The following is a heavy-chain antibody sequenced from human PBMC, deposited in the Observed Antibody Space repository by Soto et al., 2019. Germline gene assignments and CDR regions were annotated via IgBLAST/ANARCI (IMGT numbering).Heavy chain of an antibody. CDR2: IYHSGST. CDR1: GASISHRSCF. Sequence: PSEPLSLTCTVSGASISHRSCFGGWLRQPPGKGREWMGSIYHSGSTYYNPSLKSRVTMSVDTSENPFSLKLTSVTAPDTAFYYCARHIAPYAILTGSNDYWAQGTLVTVS. V-gene: IGHV4-39*01. CDR3: ARHIAPYAILTGSNDY. J-gene: IGHJ4*02. D-gene: IGHD3-9*01.